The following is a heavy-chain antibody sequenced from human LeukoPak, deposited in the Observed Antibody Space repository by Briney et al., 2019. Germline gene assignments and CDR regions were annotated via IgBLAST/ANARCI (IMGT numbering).Heavy chain of an antibody. CDR3: ARRSSSTGWSFDY. CDR2: IYSSGST. Sequence: SETLSLTCTVSGGSISSYYWTWVRQPPGKGLEWIGQIYSSGSTKYNPSLKSRVTISVDTSKNQFSLKLNYVTAADTPLYYCARRSSSTGWSFDYWGQGTLVAVPS. D-gene: IGHD6-19*01. V-gene: IGHV4-59*08. J-gene: IGHJ4*02. CDR1: GGSISSYY.